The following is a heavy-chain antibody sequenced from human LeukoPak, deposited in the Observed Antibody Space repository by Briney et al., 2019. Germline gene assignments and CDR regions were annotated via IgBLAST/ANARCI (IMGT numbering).Heavy chain of an antibody. D-gene: IGHD6-19*01. Sequence: QAGGSLRLSCAASGFTFSSYGMHWIRQAPGKGLEWVAFIRYDGSNKYYADSVKGRFTISRDNSKNTVYLQMNSLTAEDTAVYYCAKSGSGWSDDAFDIWGQGTMVAVSS. CDR3: AKSGSGWSDDAFDI. J-gene: IGHJ3*02. V-gene: IGHV3-30*02. CDR1: GFTFSSYG. CDR2: IRYDGSNK.